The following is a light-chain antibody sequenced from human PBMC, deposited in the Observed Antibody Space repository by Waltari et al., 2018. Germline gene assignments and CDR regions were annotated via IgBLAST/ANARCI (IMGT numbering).Light chain of an antibody. V-gene: IGLV2-23*02. CDR1: SSDVGNYNL. J-gene: IGLJ1*01. Sequence: QSGLTQPASASGSPGQSITITCTGTSSDVGNYNLVSRYQQHPGKAPKLLIYEVTKRASGTSDRFSASESGNTASLTISGLQAQEDEADYYCCSYVGLGTYVFGTGTKVTV. CDR2: EVT. CDR3: CSYVGLGTYV.